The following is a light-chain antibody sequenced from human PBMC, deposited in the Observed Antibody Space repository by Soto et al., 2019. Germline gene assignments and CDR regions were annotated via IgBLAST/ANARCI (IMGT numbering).Light chain of an antibody. V-gene: IGKV3-11*01. CDR1: QSVSTY. Sequence: EIVLTQSPATLSLSPGERATLSCRASQSVSTYLAWYQQRPGQAPRLLIYDASMRATCIAARFSGSGSGTDFTLTISSLEPEDFAVYYCQQRSSWPKTFGGGTKVEI. J-gene: IGKJ4*01. CDR3: QQRSSWPKT. CDR2: DAS.